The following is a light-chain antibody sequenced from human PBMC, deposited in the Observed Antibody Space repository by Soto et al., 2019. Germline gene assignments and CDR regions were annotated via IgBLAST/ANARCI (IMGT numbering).Light chain of an antibody. CDR3: QQYNSYSSYT. Sequence: DIQMTQSPSTLSASVGDRVTITCRASQSISSWSAWYQQKPGKAPKLLIYDASSLESGVPSRFSGSGSGTEFTLTISSLQPDDFATYYCQQYNSYSSYTFGQGTKLEIK. V-gene: IGKV1-5*01. CDR1: QSISSW. J-gene: IGKJ2*01. CDR2: DAS.